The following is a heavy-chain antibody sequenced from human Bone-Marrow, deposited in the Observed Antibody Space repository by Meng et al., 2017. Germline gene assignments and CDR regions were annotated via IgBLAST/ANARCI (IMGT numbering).Heavy chain of an antibody. CDR3: AKDPHYYGSGSYPIAFDI. Sequence: GGSLRLSCAASGFTFSSYAMSWVRQAPGKGLEWVSAISGSGGSTYYADSVKGRFTISRDNSKITLYLQMNSLRAEDTAVYYWAKDPHYYGSGSYPIAFDIWGQGTMVTVSS. D-gene: IGHD3-10*01. CDR2: ISGSGGST. V-gene: IGHV3-23*01. CDR1: GFTFSSYA. J-gene: IGHJ3*02.